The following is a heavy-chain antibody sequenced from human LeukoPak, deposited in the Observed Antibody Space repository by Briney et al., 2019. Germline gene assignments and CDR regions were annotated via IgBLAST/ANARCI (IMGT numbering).Heavy chain of an antibody. Sequence: PSETLSLTCTVSDASVSSDYWSWIRQSPGKGLEWIGYIYHSGHTMSNPSLKSRVSLSLDTSNNQFSLKLSSVTAADTAVYYCARHPFQYPFDHWGQGTVVSVSS. CDR1: DASVSSDY. V-gene: IGHV4-59*08. J-gene: IGHJ5*02. D-gene: IGHD2/OR15-2a*01. CDR2: IYHSGHT. CDR3: ARHPFQYPFDH.